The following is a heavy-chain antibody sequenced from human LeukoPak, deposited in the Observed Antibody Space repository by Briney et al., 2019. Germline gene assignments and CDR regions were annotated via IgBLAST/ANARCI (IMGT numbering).Heavy chain of an antibody. Sequence: SVKVSCKASGGTFSSYTISWVRQAPGQGLEWMGRIIPILGIANYAQKFQGRVTITADKSTSTAYMELSSLRSEDTAVYYCARVKGVGWYFNYWGQGTLITVSS. D-gene: IGHD2-8*01. CDR2: IIPILGIA. CDR3: ARVKGVGWYFNY. J-gene: IGHJ4*02. CDR1: GGTFSSYT. V-gene: IGHV1-69*02.